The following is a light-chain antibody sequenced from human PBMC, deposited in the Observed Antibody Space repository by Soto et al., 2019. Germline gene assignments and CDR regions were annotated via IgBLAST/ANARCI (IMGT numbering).Light chain of an antibody. J-gene: IGKJ5*01. CDR3: QQRSNWPIT. V-gene: IGKV3-11*01. CDR2: DAS. CDR1: QSVSSN. Sequence: EIVLTQSPATLSLSPGERATLSCRTSQSVSSNFAWYHQKPGRAPRLLIYDASNRATGIPARFIGSGSGTDFTLTISSLEPEDFAVYYCQQRSNWPITFGQGTRLEIK.